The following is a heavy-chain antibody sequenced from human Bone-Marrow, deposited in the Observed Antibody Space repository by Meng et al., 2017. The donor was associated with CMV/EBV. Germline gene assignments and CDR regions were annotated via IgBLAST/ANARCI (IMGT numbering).Heavy chain of an antibody. CDR2: IYYSGST. CDR3: ARVCDAIFGAFDY. CDR1: GGSFSGYY. J-gene: IGHJ4*02. V-gene: IGHV4-30-4*08. D-gene: IGHD3-3*01. Sequence: SETLSLTCAVYGGSFSGYYWSWIRQPPGKGLEWIGYIYYSGSTYYNPSLKSRVTISVDTSKNQFSLKLSSVTAADTGVYYCARVCDAIFGAFDYWGQGTLVTVSS.